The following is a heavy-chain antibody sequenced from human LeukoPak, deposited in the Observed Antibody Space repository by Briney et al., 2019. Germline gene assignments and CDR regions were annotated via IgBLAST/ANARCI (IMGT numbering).Heavy chain of an antibody. CDR3: ATGRTWWDLLNY. Sequence: PSVKVSFKVSGHTLTELSLHWVRQAPGKGLEWMGGLDPEAGEMIYSQKFQGRVTMTEDTSTDIAYMEMSSLRSEDTAVYYCATGRTWWDLLNYWGQGTLVTVSS. J-gene: IGHJ4*02. D-gene: IGHD1-26*01. V-gene: IGHV1-24*01. CDR1: GHTLTELS. CDR2: LDPEAGEM.